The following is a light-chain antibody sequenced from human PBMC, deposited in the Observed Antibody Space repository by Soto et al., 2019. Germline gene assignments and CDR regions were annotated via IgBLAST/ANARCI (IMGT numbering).Light chain of an antibody. J-gene: IGLJ1*01. V-gene: IGLV2-14*01. CDR3: SSYTSSIYV. CDR2: EVS. CDR1: SSDVCGYNY. Sequence: QSVLTQPASVSGSPGQSITISCTGTSSDVCGYNYVSWYQQHPGKAPKLMIYEVSNRPSGVSNRFSGSKSGNTASLTISGLQAEDEADYYCSSYTSSIYVFGTGTKLTVL.